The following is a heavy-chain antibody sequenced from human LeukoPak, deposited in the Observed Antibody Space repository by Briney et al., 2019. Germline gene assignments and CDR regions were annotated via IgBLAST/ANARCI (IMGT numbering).Heavy chain of an antibody. CDR3: AREQICSGADCYLHAFDI. Sequence: GGSLRLSCAASGFTFSIYWMHWVRQAPGKGLVWVSRINRDGSSTNYADSVKGRFTISRDNAKNTLYLQMNSLRAEDTAVYYCAREQICSGADCYLHAFDIWGQGTIVTASS. J-gene: IGHJ3*02. D-gene: IGHD2-15*01. CDR2: INRDGSST. V-gene: IGHV3-74*01. CDR1: GFTFSIYW.